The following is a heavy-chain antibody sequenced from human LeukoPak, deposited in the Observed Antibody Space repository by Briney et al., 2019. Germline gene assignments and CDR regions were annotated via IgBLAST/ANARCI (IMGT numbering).Heavy chain of an antibody. V-gene: IGHV3-23*01. J-gene: IGHJ3*02. Sequence: AGGSLRPSCAPSGFTFSSYAMSWVRQAPGKGLEWVSAISGSGGSTYHADSVKGRFTISRDNSKNTLYLQMNSLRAEDTAVYYCAKGTWMLAFDIWGQGTMVTVSS. CDR1: GFTFSSYA. CDR2: ISGSGGST. CDR3: AKGTWMLAFDI. D-gene: IGHD2-8*01.